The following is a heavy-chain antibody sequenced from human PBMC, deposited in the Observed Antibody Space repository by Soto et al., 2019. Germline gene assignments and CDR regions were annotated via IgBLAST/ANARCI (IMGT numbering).Heavy chain of an antibody. CDR2: ISAYNGNT. Sequence: GASVKVSCKASGYTFTSYGISWVRQAPGQGLEWMGRISAYNGNTNYAQKLQGRATMTTDTSTSTAYMELRSLRPDDTAVYYCARVRDYYDSSGYYVGNWFDPWGQGTLVTVSS. J-gene: IGHJ5*02. CDR1: GYTFTSYG. CDR3: ARVRDYYDSSGYYVGNWFDP. V-gene: IGHV1-18*01. D-gene: IGHD3-22*01.